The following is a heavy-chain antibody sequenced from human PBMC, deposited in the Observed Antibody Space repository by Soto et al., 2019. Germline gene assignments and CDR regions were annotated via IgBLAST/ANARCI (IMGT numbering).Heavy chain of an antibody. CDR1: GYTFTSYG. J-gene: IGHJ6*02. CDR3: AREGRYCSGGSCYFYYYVMDV. CDR2: LSAYNGNT. V-gene: IGHV1-18*04. Sequence: ASVKVSCKASGYTFTSYGISWVRPAPGQGLEWMGWLSAYNGNTNYAQKLQGRVTMTTDTSTSTAYMELRSLRSDDTAVYYCAREGRYCSGGSCYFYYYVMDVLGQGATVTVAS. D-gene: IGHD2-15*01.